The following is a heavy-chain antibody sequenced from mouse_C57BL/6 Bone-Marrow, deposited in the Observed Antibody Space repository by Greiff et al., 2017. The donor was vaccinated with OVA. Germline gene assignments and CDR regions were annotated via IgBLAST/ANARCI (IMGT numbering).Heavy chain of an antibody. Sequence: QVQLQQSGAELARPGASVKLSCKASGYTFTSYGISWVKQRTGQGLEWIGEIYPRSGNTYYNEKFKGKATLTADKSSSTAYMELRSLTSEDSAVYFCARDGTGLYYFDYWGQGTTLTVAS. J-gene: IGHJ2*01. CDR3: ARDGTGLYYFDY. CDR1: GYTFTSYG. D-gene: IGHD4-1*01. CDR2: IYPRSGNT. V-gene: IGHV1-81*01.